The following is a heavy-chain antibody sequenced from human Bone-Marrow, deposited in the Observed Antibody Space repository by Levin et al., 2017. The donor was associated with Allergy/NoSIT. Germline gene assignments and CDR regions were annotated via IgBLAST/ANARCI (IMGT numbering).Heavy chain of an antibody. D-gene: IGHD4-23*01. J-gene: IGHJ2*01. Sequence: LPGGSLRLSCAASGFIFSSYELNWVRQAPGKGLEWVSYISNSGGTIYYADSVKGRFTISRDNAKNSLFLQMNSLRAEDTAVYYCARGSSRGGKDWYFDLWGRGTLVTVSS. V-gene: IGHV3-48*03. CDR2: ISNSGGTI. CDR3: ARGSSRGGKDWYFDL. CDR1: GFIFSSYE.